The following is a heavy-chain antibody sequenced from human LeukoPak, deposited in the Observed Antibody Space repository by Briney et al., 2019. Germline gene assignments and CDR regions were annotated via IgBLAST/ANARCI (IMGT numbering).Heavy chain of an antibody. CDR1: GFTFITYA. Sequence: GGSLRLSCAASGFTFITYAMSWVRQAPGKGLEWVSMISGSGGTTNYADSVKGRFTISRDNSKSTLYLQMNSLRAEDTAIYYCALLLWFGDRKALGYWGQGTLVTVSS. J-gene: IGHJ4*02. CDR3: ALLLWFGDRKALGY. D-gene: IGHD3-10*01. CDR2: ISGSGGTT. V-gene: IGHV3-23*01.